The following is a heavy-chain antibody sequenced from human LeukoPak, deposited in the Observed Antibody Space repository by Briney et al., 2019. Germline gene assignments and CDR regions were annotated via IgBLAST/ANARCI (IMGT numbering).Heavy chain of an antibody. V-gene: IGHV3-7*01. CDR2: IKQDGSEK. CDR1: GFTFSSYW. J-gene: IGHJ6*02. CDR3: ARCAGVGATLTYYYYYGMDV. Sequence: GGSLRLSCAASGFTFSSYWMSWVRQAPGKGLEWVANIKQDGSEKYYVDSVKGRFTISRDNAKNSLYLQMNSLRAEDTAVYYCARCAGVGATLTYYYYYGMDVWGRGTTVTVSS. D-gene: IGHD1-26*01.